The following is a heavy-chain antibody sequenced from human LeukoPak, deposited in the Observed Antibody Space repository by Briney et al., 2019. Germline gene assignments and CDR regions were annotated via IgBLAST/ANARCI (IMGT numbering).Heavy chain of an antibody. Sequence: SETLSLTCTVSGGSISSSSYYWGWIRQPPGKGLEWIGSIYYSGSTYYNPSLKSRVTISVDTSKNQFSLKLSSVTAADTAVYYCARHDYGGNSVAVYFDYWGQGTLVTVSS. CDR1: GGSISSSSYY. J-gene: IGHJ4*02. CDR3: ARHDYGGNSVAVYFDY. V-gene: IGHV4-39*01. CDR2: IYYSGST. D-gene: IGHD4-23*01.